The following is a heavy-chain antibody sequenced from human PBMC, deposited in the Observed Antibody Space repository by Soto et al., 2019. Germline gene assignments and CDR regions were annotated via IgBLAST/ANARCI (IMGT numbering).Heavy chain of an antibody. V-gene: IGHV3-7*01. J-gene: IGHJ3*02. Sequence: PGGSLRLSCAASGLIFSNYKMHWVRQAPGKGLVWVSNIKHDGSEIHYVDSVNGRFTISRDNAKNSLYLQMNSLRDEDTAVYYCARDGWDCSGSSCSGGNVAFDIWGQGTMVTVSS. CDR2: IKHDGSEI. CDR3: ARDGWDCSGSSCSGGNVAFDI. D-gene: IGHD2-15*01. CDR1: GLIFSNYK.